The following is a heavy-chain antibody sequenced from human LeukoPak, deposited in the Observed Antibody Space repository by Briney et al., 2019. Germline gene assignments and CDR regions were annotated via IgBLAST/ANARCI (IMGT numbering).Heavy chain of an antibody. Sequence: GASVKVSCKASGYTFTSYYMHWARQAPGQGLEWMGIINPSGGSTSYAQKFQGRVTMTRDTSTSTVYMELSSLTSEDTAVYYCARSATLSGMVRGVIFEGDPFDYWGQGTLVTVSS. CDR3: ARSATLSGMVRGVIFEGDPFDY. J-gene: IGHJ4*02. D-gene: IGHD3-10*01. V-gene: IGHV1-46*01. CDR1: GYTFTSYY. CDR2: INPSGGST.